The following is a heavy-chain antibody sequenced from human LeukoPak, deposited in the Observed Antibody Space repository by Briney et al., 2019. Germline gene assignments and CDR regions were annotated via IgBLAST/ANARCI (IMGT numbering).Heavy chain of an antibody. J-gene: IGHJ4*02. CDR2: ISSSGSTI. CDR3: ARDEGVIAAAGRRAFDY. CDR1: GFTFSSYE. V-gene: IGHV3-48*03. Sequence: PGGSLRLSCAASGFTFSSYEMNWVRQAPGKGLEWVSYISSSGSTIYYADSVKGRFTISRDNAKNSLYLQMNSLRAEDTAVYYCARDEGVIAAAGRRAFDYWGQGTLVTVSS. D-gene: IGHD6-13*01.